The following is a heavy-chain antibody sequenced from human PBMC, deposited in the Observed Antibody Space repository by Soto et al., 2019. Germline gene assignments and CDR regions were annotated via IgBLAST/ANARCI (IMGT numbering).Heavy chain of an antibody. Sequence: EVQLVESGGGLVKPGGSLRLSCISSGFTFRTYTMNWVRQAPGKGLEWVSGIRGFSPYTFYAESVKGRFTISRDNAKNSLDRQMNSLRAEDTAVYYGARDRGYDAHDYYYNAMDVWGQGTTVTVSS. CDR1: GFTFRTYT. CDR2: IRGFSPYT. D-gene: IGHD2-15*01. J-gene: IGHJ6*02. CDR3: ARDRGYDAHDYYYNAMDV. V-gene: IGHV3-21*01.